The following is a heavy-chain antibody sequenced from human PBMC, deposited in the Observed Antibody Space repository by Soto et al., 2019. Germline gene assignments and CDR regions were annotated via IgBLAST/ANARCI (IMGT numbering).Heavy chain of an antibody. CDR1: GGSISSGGYS. V-gene: IGHV4-30-2*01. J-gene: IGHJ4*02. CDR2: IYHSVST. Sequence: QLQLLESGSGLVKPSQTLSLTCAVSGGSISSGGYSWGWIRQPPGKGLEWIGYIYHSVSTYYNPSLKSRVTISVDRSKNQFSLRLSSVTAADTAVYYCARVPDYWVQGTLVTVSS. CDR3: ARVPDY.